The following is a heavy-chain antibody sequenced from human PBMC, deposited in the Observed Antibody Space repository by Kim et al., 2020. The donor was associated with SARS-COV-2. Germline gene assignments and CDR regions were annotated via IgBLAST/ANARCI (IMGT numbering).Heavy chain of an antibody. J-gene: IGHJ6*02. D-gene: IGHD1-1*01. CDR2: IRSKAYGGTT. Sequence: GGSLRLSCTASGFTFGDYAMSWFRQAPGKGLEWVGFIRSKAYGGTTEYAASVKGRFTISRDDSKSIAYLQMNSLKTEDTAVYYCTRSNERRRYYYGMDVWGQGTTVTVSS. V-gene: IGHV3-49*03. CDR1: GFTFGDYA. CDR3: TRSNERRRYYYGMDV.